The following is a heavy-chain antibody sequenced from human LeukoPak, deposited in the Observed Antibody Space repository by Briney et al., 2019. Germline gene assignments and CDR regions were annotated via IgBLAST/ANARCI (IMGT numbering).Heavy chain of an antibody. V-gene: IGHV4-4*07. J-gene: IGHJ5*02. CDR2: IYTSGST. D-gene: IGHD2-2*01. Sequence: SETLSLTCTVSGGSISSYYWSWIRQPAGKGLEWIGRIYTSGSTNYNPSLKSRVTMSVDTSKNQFSLKLSSVTAADTAVYYCARSNVYCSSTSCYPLFWFDPWGQGTLVTVSS. CDR3: ARSNVYCSSTSCYPLFWFDP. CDR1: GGSISSYY.